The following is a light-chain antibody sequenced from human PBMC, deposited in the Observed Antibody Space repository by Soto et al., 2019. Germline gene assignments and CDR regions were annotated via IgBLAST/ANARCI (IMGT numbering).Light chain of an antibody. V-gene: IGLV1-51*01. J-gene: IGLJ1*01. CDR2: DNN. CDR1: SSNIGNNY. CDR3: GTWDSSLSAGGV. Sequence: QSVLTQPPSVSAAPGQKVTISCSGSSSNIGNNYVSWYQQLPGTAPKLLIYDNNKRPSGIPDRLSGSKSGTSATLGITGLQTGDEADYYCGTWDSSLSAGGVFGTGTKLTVL.